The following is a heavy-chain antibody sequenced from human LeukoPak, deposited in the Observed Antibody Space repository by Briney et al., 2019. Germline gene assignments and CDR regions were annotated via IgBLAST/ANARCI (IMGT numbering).Heavy chain of an antibody. CDR3: VICYSVVGAFDI. CDR2: ISAYNGNT. D-gene: IGHD2-21*01. Sequence: ASMKVSCKASGYTFTSYGISWVRQAPGQGLEWMGWISAYNGNTNYAQKLQGRVTMTTDTSTSTAYMELRSLRSDNTAVYYCVICYSVVGAFDIWGQGTMVTVSS. CDR1: GYTFTSYG. V-gene: IGHV1-18*01. J-gene: IGHJ3*02.